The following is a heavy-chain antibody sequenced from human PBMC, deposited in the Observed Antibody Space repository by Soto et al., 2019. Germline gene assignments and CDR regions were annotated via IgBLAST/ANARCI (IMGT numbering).Heavy chain of an antibody. CDR1: GDSISSYY. Sequence: SETLSLTCTVSGDSISSYYWNWVRQPPGKGLEWVGYIFYSGATNYNPSLKSRVTISADTSKKQFSLKVSSVTAADTAIHYCTIGSSFDCWGQGTKVTVSS. CDR3: TIGSSFDC. V-gene: IGHV4-59*12. CDR2: IFYSGAT. D-gene: IGHD6-6*01. J-gene: IGHJ4*02.